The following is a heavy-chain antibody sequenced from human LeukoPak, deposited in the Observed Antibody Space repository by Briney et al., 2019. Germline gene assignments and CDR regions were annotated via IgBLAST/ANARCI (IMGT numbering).Heavy chain of an antibody. CDR3: ASDNIAVAGPFDC. J-gene: IGHJ4*02. D-gene: IGHD6-19*01. CDR2: MNPNSGNT. CDR1: GYTFTSYD. Sequence: ASVKVSCKASGYTFTSYDINWVRQATGQGLEWMGWMNPNSGNTGYAQKFQGRVTITADESTSTAYMELSSLRSEDTAVYYCASDNIAVAGPFDCWGQGTLVTLSS. V-gene: IGHV1-8*01.